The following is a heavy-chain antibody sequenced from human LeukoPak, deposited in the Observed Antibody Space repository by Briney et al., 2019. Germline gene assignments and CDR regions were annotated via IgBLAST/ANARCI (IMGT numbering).Heavy chain of an antibody. J-gene: IGHJ3*02. CDR1: GFTFSSYR. CDR3: TIRIYSGAFDI. D-gene: IGHD2-21*01. CDR2: ISSGSIYI. Sequence: GGSLRLSCAGSGFTFSSYRMSWVRQAPGKGLGWVSSISSGSIYIDLADPLMGRFTISRDDAKNSLYLQMNSLRAEDTAVYYCTIRIYSGAFDIWGQGTMVTVSS. V-gene: IGHV3-21*01.